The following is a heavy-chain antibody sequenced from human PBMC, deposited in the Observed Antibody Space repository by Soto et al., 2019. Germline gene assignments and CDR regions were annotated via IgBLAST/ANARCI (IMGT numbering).Heavy chain of an antibody. CDR3: AKDMWFGELLPNTLDY. CDR2: ISYDGSNK. CDR1: GFTFSSYD. D-gene: IGHD3-10*01. V-gene: IGHV3-30*18. J-gene: IGHJ4*02. Sequence: QVQLVESGGGVVQPGRSLRLSCAASGFTFSSYDMHWVRQAPGKGLEWVAVISYDGSNKYYADSVKGRFTISRDNSKNTLYLQMNSLRAEDTAVYYCAKDMWFGELLPNTLDYWGQGTLVTVSS.